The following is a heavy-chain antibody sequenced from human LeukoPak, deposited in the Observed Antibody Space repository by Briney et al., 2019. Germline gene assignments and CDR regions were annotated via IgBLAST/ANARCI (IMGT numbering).Heavy chain of an antibody. CDR1: GGSFSGNY. J-gene: IGHJ5*02. V-gene: IGHV4-34*01. CDR2: INHSGST. Sequence: PSETLSLTCTLFGGSFSGNYCNWIRQSPGKGLEWIGEINHSGSTNYNPSLKSRVTMSVHTSRNQFSLKLSSVTAADTAVYYCARGGRGVSAARRFKPGDWFDPWGQGTLVTVSS. D-gene: IGHD2-2*01. CDR3: ARGGRGVSAARRFKPGDWFDP.